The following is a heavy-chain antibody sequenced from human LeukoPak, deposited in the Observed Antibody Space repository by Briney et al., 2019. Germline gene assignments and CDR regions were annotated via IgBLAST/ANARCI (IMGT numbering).Heavy chain of an antibody. CDR2: ISGSGGST. CDR1: GFTFSSYA. V-gene: IGHV3-23*01. CDR3: ATGATPYYYDSSGYRSDY. Sequence: GGSLRLSCAASGFTFSSYAMSWVRQAPGKGLEWVSAISGSGGSTYYADSVKGRFTIPRDNSKNTLYLQMNSLRAEDTAVYYCATGATPYYYDSSGYRSDYWGQGTLVTVSS. J-gene: IGHJ4*02. D-gene: IGHD3-22*01.